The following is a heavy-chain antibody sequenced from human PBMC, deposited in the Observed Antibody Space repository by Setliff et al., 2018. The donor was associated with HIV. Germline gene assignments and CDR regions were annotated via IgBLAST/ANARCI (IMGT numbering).Heavy chain of an antibody. CDR1: GGSISSYY. CDR2: IYTRGST. J-gene: IGHJ4*02. V-gene: IGHV4-4*07. CDR3: ATLDHSGGNFLDY. D-gene: IGHD2-21*02. Sequence: SETLSLTCAVAGGSISSYYWSWIRQPAGKGLEWIGRIYTRGSTNYNHSCKSRITMSVDTSTNQSSLKLSSVTAADTAVYYCATLDHSGGNFLDYWGQGSLVTVSS.